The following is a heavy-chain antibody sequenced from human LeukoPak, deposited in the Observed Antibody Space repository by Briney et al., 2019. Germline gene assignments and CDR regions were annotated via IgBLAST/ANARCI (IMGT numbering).Heavy chain of an antibody. CDR2: IWYDGSNK. V-gene: IGHV3-33*01. D-gene: IGHD3-22*01. CDR1: GFTFSSYG. Sequence: RGGSLRLSCAASGFTFSSYGMHWVRQAPGKGLEWVAVIWYDGSNKYYADSVKGRFTISRDNSKNTLYLQMNSLRAEDTAVYYCARDDSSGYYYVDYWGQGALVTVSS. CDR3: ARDDSSGYYYVDY. J-gene: IGHJ4*02.